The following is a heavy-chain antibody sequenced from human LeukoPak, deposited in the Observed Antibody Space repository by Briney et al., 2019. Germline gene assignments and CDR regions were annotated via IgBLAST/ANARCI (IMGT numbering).Heavy chain of an antibody. CDR1: GGSISSYY. V-gene: IGHV4-59*08. CDR3: ARHGTYYYGSGNWFDP. D-gene: IGHD3-10*01. CDR2: IYYSGST. J-gene: IGHJ5*02. Sequence: SETLSLTCTVSGGSISSYYWSWIRQPPGKGLEWIGYIYYSGSTNYNPSLKSRVTISVDTSKNQFSLKLSSVTAADTAVYYCARHGTYYYGSGNWFDPWGQGTLVTVSS.